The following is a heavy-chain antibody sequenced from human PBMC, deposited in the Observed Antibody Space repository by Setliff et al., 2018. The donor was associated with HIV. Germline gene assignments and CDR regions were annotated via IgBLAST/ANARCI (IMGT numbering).Heavy chain of an antibody. V-gene: IGHV4-39*01. J-gene: IGHJ4*02. CDR2: ITYSGSA. Sequence: PSETLSLTCTVSGESISGSSYSWGWIRQPPGKGPEWIGSITYSGSARYNPSLKSRVAISVDMSKNQFSLRVTSLTAADTAVYYCVTVVQDDLGVALFDYWGQGALVTVSS. D-gene: IGHD3-3*01. CDR1: GESISGSSYS. CDR3: VTVVQDDLGVALFDY.